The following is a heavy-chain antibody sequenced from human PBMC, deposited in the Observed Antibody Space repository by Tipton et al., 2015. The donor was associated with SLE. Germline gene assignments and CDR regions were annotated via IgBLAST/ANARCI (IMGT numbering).Heavy chain of an antibody. CDR2: INHSGST. D-gene: IGHD2-2*01. CDR3: ARINVPTAMDFYYYYMDV. V-gene: IGHV4-34*01. Sequence: TLSLTCAVYGGSFSGYYWSWIRQPPGKGLEWIGEINHSGSTNYNPSLKSRVTISVDTSKNQFSLKLSSVTAADTAQYYCARINVPTAMDFYYYYMDVWGNGTTVTVSS. CDR1: GGSFSGYY. J-gene: IGHJ6*03.